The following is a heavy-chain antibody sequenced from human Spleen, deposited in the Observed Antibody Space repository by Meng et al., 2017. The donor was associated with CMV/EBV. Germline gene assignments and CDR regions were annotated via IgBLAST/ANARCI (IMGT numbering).Heavy chain of an antibody. D-gene: IGHD3-10*01. CDR3: ARDRRDVLLWFGEFKDAFDI. Sequence: SVKVSCKASGGSLGSYGVTWVRQAPGQGLEWMGGSIPTFGTTNYAQKFQGRVTIITDESTGTAHMEMTSLRSDDTAVYYCARDRRDVLLWFGEFKDAFDIWGQGTMVTVSS. CDR1: GGSLGSYG. V-gene: IGHV1-69*05. CDR2: SIPTFGTT. J-gene: IGHJ3*02.